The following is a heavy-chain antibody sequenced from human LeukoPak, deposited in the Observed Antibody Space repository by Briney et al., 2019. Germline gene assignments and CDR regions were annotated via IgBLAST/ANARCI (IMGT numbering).Heavy chain of an antibody. V-gene: IGHV3-48*01. CDR1: GFTFSSYS. Sequence: PGGSLRLSCAASGFTFSSYSMNWVRQAPGKGLEWVSYISSSSSTIYYADSVKGRFTISRDNAKNSLYLQMNSLRAEDTAVYYCARYYYDSSGYYYDYYYYYMDVWGKGTTVTVSS. J-gene: IGHJ6*03. D-gene: IGHD3-22*01. CDR3: ARYYYDSSGYYYDYYYYYMDV. CDR2: ISSSSSTI.